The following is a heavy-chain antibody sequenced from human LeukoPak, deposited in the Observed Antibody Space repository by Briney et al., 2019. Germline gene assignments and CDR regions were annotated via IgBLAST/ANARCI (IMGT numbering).Heavy chain of an antibody. Sequence: SETLSLTCTVSGRSISSSSYYWGWIRQPPGKGLEWIGSIYYSGRTFYNPSLKSRVTISLDKSKNQFSLKLSSVTAADTAVYYCARAVTMIRGVYGQNWFDPWGQGALVTVSS. CDR3: ARAVTMIRGVYGQNWFDP. D-gene: IGHD3-10*01. J-gene: IGHJ5*02. CDR1: GRSISSSSYY. V-gene: IGHV4-39*07. CDR2: IYYSGRT.